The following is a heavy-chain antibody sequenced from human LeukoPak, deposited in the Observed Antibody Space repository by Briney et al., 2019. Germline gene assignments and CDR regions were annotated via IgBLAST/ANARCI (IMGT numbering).Heavy chain of an antibody. D-gene: IGHD2-15*01. CDR2: INPNSGDT. CDR1: GYTFTGYY. Sequence: ASVKVSCKASGYTFTGYYMHWVRQAPGQGLEWMGRINPNSGDTKCAQKFQGRVAMTRDTSINTAYMDLSSLRSDGTAVYYCAPLIGGYFDYWGQGTLVTVSS. CDR3: APLIGGYFDY. V-gene: IGHV1-2*06. J-gene: IGHJ4*02.